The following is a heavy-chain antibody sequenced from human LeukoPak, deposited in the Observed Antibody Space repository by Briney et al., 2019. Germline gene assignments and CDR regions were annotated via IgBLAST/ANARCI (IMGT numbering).Heavy chain of an antibody. CDR1: GGSISSYY. CDR2: IYYSGST. CDR3: ASSWYASYGMDV. D-gene: IGHD6-13*01. Sequence: PSETLSLTCTVSGGSISSYYWSWIRQPPGKGLEWIGYIYYSGSTNYNPSLKSRVTMSVDTSKNQFSLKLSSVTAADTAVYYCASSWYASYGMDVWGQGTTVTVSS. V-gene: IGHV4-59*12. J-gene: IGHJ6*02.